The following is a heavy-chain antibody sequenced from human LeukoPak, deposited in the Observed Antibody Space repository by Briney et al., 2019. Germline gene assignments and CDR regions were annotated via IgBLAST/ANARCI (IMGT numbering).Heavy chain of an antibody. D-gene: IGHD1-26*01. CDR3: ARGDGGSYQGRFDY. Sequence: GGSLRLSCAASGFTFSSYGMYWVRQAPGKGLEWVAVIWYDGSNKYYADSVKGRFTISRDNSKNTLYLQMNSLRAEDTAVYYCARGDGGSYQGRFDYWGQGTLVTVSS. CDR1: GFTFSSYG. V-gene: IGHV3-33*01. CDR2: IWYDGSNK. J-gene: IGHJ4*02.